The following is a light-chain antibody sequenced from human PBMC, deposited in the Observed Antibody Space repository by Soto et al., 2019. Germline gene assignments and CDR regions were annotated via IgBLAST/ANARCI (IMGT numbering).Light chain of an antibody. CDR2: GAS. CDR3: QHYNELPLT. CDR1: QSISTN. J-gene: IGKJ4*01. Sequence: EIVMTQSPATLSVSPGERATLSCRASQSISTNLAWYQRKPGQGPRLLIFGASTRAIGIPARFSGSGSGTDFTLTISSLQSEDFAVYYCQHYNELPLTFGGGTKVDIK. V-gene: IGKV3-15*01.